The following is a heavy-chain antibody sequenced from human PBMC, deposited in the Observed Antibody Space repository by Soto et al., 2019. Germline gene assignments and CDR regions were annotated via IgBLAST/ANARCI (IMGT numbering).Heavy chain of an antibody. D-gene: IGHD2-15*01. CDR3: AKVWGGYCSGGTCYSPYYYYGMDV. CDR1: GFTFSNAW. V-gene: IGHV3-15*01. Sequence: EVQLVESGGGLVKPGGSLRLSCAASGFTFSNAWMSWVRQAPGKGLEWVGRIKSKTDGGTTDYAAPVKGRFTISRDDSKNTLYLQMNSLRAEDTAVYYCAKVWGGYCSGGTCYSPYYYYGMDVWGQGTTVTVSS. J-gene: IGHJ6*02. CDR2: IKSKTDGGTT.